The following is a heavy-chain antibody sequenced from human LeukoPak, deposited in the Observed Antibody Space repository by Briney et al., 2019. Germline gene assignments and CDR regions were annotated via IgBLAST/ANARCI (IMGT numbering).Heavy chain of an antibody. D-gene: IGHD1-26*01. CDR3: ARIVGALDY. CDR1: GFTFSSYG. CDR2: ISYDGSNK. Sequence: GGSLRLSCAASGFTFSSYGMHWVRQAPGKGLEWVAVISYDGSNKYYADSVKGRFTISRYNSKNTLYLQMNSLRAEDTAVYYCARIVGALDYWGQGTLVTVSS. V-gene: IGHV3-30*03. J-gene: IGHJ4*02.